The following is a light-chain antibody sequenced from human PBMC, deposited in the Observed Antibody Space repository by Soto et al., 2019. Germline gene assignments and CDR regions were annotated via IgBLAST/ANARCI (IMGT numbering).Light chain of an antibody. CDR3: QQYGSSPLT. V-gene: IGKV3D-20*01. J-gene: IGKJ4*01. CDR1: QSLSSSY. CDR2: DAS. Sequence: LVCTQSPATLSLSPGGRATLSCGASQSLSSSYLAWYQQKHGLAPRLAIYDASSRATGIPDRFSGTGSGTDLTINFSRLEPEDVEVYDCQQYGSSPLTFGGGTKGDIK.